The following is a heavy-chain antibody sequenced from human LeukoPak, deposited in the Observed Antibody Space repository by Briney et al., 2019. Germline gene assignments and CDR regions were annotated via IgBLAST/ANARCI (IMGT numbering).Heavy chain of an antibody. D-gene: IGHD3-10*01. Sequence: PSETLSLTCTVSGGSISSYYWSWIRQPPGKGLEWIGYIYYSGSTNYNPSLKSRVTILVDTSKNQFSLKVSPVTAADTAVYYCARARGEVAIDYWGQGTRVTVSS. CDR3: ARARGEVAIDY. CDR2: IYYSGST. V-gene: IGHV4-59*12. CDR1: GGSISSYY. J-gene: IGHJ4*02.